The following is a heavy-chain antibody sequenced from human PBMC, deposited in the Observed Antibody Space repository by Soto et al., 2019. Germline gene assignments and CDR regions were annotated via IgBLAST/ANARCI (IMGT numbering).Heavy chain of an antibody. CDR1: GGSISSYY. V-gene: IGHV4-59*01. CDR2: IYYSGST. D-gene: IGHD6-13*01. J-gene: IGHJ2*01. CDR3: AISWDLSKYWYFDL. Sequence: SETLSLTCTVSGGSISSYYWSWIRQPPGKGLEWIGYIYYSGSTNYNPSLKSRVTISVDTSKNHFSLKLSSVTAADTAVYDCAISWDLSKYWYFDLWGRGTLVTVSS.